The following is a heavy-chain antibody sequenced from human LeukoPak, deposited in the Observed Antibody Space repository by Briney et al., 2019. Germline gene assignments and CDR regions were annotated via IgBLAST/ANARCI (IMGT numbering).Heavy chain of an antibody. CDR2: IYYSGTT. Sequence: NPSETLSLTCAVSGYYIRSGYLWGWIRQSPGKGLELLGSIYYSGTTYYNPSLKSRVTLTVDTSKNHFSLKLSSVTAADTAVYYCASANFSPFYDFWSGYNGFSKWFDPWGQGTLVTVSS. D-gene: IGHD3-3*01. CDR1: GYYIRSGYL. CDR3: ASANFSPFYDFWSGYNGFSKWFDP. J-gene: IGHJ5*02. V-gene: IGHV4-38-2*01.